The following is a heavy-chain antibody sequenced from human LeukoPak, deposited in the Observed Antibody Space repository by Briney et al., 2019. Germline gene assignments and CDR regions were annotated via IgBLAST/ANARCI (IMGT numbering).Heavy chain of an antibody. V-gene: IGHV1-2*02. J-gene: IGHJ4*02. CDR2: INPNNDVT. CDR3: ARSDGAYYFDY. Sequence: ASVTVSYKASVYTFTGYYMHWVRQAPGQGLEWMGWINPNNDVTNYALKFQGRVTMTRDTSISTAYMELSGLRSDDTAVYYCARSDGAYYFDYWGQGTLVTVSS. CDR1: VYTFTGYY. D-gene: IGHD2-21*01.